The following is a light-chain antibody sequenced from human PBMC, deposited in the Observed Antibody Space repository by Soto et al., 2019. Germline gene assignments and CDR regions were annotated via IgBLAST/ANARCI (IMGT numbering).Light chain of an antibody. CDR3: QQSYSTLSAGT. CDR2: AAS. V-gene: IGKV1-39*01. Sequence: DLQMTQSPSSLSASVGGRVTITCRESQSISSYSHWYQPKPGTAPKLLIYAASSLQSGVPSRFSGSGSGTDFTLTISSLQPEDFATYYCQQSYSTLSAGTFGQGTKVDIK. CDR1: QSISSY. J-gene: IGKJ1*01.